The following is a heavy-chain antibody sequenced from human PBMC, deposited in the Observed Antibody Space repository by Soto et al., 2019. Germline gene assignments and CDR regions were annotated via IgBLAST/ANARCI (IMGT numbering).Heavy chain of an antibody. CDR2: ISWNSGSI. D-gene: IGHD6-13*01. CDR1: GFTFDDYV. V-gene: IGHV3-9*01. J-gene: IGHJ4*02. CDR3: ATRYSSSWNEYY. Sequence: EVQLVESGGGLVQPGRSLRLSCAASGFTFDDYVMHWVRQAPGKGLEWVSGISWNSGSIGYADSVKGRFTISRDNAKNSLYLQMNSLRAEDTALYYCATRYSSSWNEYYWGQGTLVTVSS.